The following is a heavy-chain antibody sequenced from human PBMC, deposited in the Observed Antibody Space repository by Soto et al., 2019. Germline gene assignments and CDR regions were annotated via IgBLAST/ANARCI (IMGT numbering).Heavy chain of an antibody. D-gene: IGHD3-3*01. CDR1: GYTFTSYG. CDR3: ARDITIFGVVTPTYYYYGMDV. Sequence: ASVNVSCKASGYTFTSYGISWVRQAPGQGLEWMGWISAYNGNTNYAQKLQGRVTMTTDTSTSTAYMELRSLRSDDTAVYYCARDITIFGVVTPTYYYYGMDVWGQGTTVTVSS. CDR2: ISAYNGNT. J-gene: IGHJ6*02. V-gene: IGHV1-18*01.